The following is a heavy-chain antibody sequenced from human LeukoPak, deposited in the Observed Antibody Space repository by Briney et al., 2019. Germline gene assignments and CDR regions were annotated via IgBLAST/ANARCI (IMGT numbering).Heavy chain of an antibody. Sequence: GGSLRLSCTASGFTFGDDGWSWSRQAPGKGLEWICFIRKKAYGETTEYAASVRGRFTISRDDAKSIAYLQMNSLKTEDTALYYCARGLHDYGDSNYYFDQWGQGTLVTVSS. D-gene: IGHD4-17*01. J-gene: IGHJ4*02. V-gene: IGHV3-49*03. CDR3: ARGLHDYGDSNYYFDQ. CDR2: IRKKAYGETT. CDR1: GFTFGDDG.